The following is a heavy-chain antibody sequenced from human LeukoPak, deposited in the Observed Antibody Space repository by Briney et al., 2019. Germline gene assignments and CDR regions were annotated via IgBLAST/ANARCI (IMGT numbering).Heavy chain of an antibody. D-gene: IGHD3-10*01. CDR1: GYTFTGYY. V-gene: IGHV1-2*02. J-gene: IGHJ5*02. CDR2: INPNSGGT. Sequence: ASVKVSCKASGYTFTGYYMHWVRQAPGQGLEWMGWINPNSGGTNYAQKFQGRVTMTRDTSISTAYMELSRLRSDDTAVYYCARGYGSGSYYIRDWFDPWGQGTLVTVSS. CDR3: ARGYGSGSYYIRDWFDP.